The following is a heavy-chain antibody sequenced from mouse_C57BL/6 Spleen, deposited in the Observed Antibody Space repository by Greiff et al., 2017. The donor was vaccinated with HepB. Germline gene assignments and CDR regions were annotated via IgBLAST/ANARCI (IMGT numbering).Heavy chain of an antibody. V-gene: IGHV5-9*01. CDR3: ARHGANWFYFDY. J-gene: IGHJ2*01. D-gene: IGHD4-1*01. CDR2: ISGGGGNT. CDR1: GFTFSSYT. Sequence: EVQVVESGGGLVKPGGSLKLSCAASGFTFSSYTMSWVRQTPEKRLEWVATISGGGGNTYYPDSVKGRFTISRDNAKNTLYLQMSSLRSEDTALYYCARHGANWFYFDYWGQGTTLTVSS.